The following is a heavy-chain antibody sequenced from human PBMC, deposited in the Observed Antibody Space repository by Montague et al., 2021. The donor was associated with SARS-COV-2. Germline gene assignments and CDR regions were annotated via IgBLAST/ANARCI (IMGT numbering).Heavy chain of an antibody. D-gene: IGHD5-24*01. V-gene: IGHV3-30*04. J-gene: IGHJ4*02. Sequence: SLRLSCAAPGFTFSSYAMHWVRQAPGKGLEWVAVISYDGSNKYHADSVKGRFTISRDNSKNTLYLQMNSLRAEDTAVYYCAAEMATISAPLDYWGQGTLVTVSS. CDR2: ISYDGSNK. CDR3: AAEMATISAPLDY. CDR1: GFTFSSYA.